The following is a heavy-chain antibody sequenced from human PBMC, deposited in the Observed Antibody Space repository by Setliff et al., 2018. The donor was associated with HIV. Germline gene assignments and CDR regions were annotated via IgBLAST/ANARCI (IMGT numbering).Heavy chain of an antibody. Sequence: SETLSLTCTVSGGSISSGNYYWSWIRQAAGKGLEWIGRIYTSGSANYNPSLKSRVTISVDTSKNQFSLKLSSVTAADTAVYYCARGKWFGESRRPYYFDYWGQGSLVTSPQ. D-gene: IGHD3-10*01. J-gene: IGHJ4*02. CDR1: GGSISSGNYY. CDR3: ARGKWFGESRRPYYFDY. CDR2: IYTSGSA. V-gene: IGHV4-61*02.